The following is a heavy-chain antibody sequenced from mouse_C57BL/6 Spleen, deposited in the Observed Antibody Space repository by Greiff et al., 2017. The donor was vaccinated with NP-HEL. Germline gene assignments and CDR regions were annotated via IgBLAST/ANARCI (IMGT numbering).Heavy chain of an antibody. Sequence: VQLQQSGAELVRPGSSVKLSCKASGYTFTSYWMDWVKQRPGQGLEWIGNIYPSDSETHYNQKFKDKATLTVDKSSSTAYMQLSSLTSEDSAVYYCAREDYGAMDYWGQGTSVTVSS. CDR3: AREDYGAMDY. V-gene: IGHV1-61*01. CDR1: GYTFTSYW. CDR2: IYPSDSET. J-gene: IGHJ4*01. D-gene: IGHD1-1*01.